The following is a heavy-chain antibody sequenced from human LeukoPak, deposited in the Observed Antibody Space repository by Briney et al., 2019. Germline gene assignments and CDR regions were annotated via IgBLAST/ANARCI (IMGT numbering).Heavy chain of an antibody. CDR2: IYYSGST. CDR1: GGSISSYY. Sequence: PSETLSLTCTVSGGSISSYYWSWIRQPPGKGLEWIGYIYYSGSTNYNPSLRSRVTISVDTSKNQFSLKLSSVTAADTAVYYCARDRWGRFDYWGQGTLVTVSS. J-gene: IGHJ4*02. V-gene: IGHV4-59*12. CDR3: ARDRWGRFDY. D-gene: IGHD3-16*01.